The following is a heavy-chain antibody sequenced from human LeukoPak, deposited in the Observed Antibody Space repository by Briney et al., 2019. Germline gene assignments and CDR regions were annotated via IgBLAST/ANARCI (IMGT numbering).Heavy chain of an antibody. J-gene: IGHJ4*02. CDR2: INPNSGGT. Sequence: GASVKVPCKASGYTFTGYYMHWVRQAPGQGLEWMGWINPNSGGTNYAQKFQGWVTMTRDTSNSTAYMELSRLRSDDTAVYYCARDEYGDYGAFDYWGQGTLVTVSS. D-gene: IGHD4-17*01. V-gene: IGHV1-2*04. CDR3: ARDEYGDYGAFDY. CDR1: GYTFTGYY.